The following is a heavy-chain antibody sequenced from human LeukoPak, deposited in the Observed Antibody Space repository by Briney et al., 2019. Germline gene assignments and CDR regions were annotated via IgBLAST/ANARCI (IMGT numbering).Heavy chain of an antibody. J-gene: IGHJ4*02. V-gene: IGHV4-34*01. CDR2: INHSGST. CDR3: ARDGGSYYVDY. CDR1: GGSFSGYY. Sequence: SSETLSLTCAVYGGSFSGYYWSWIRQPPWKGLEWIGEINHSGSTNYNPSLKSRVTISVDTSKNQFSLKLSSVTAADTAVYYCARDGGSYYVDYWGQGTLVTVSS. D-gene: IGHD1-26*01.